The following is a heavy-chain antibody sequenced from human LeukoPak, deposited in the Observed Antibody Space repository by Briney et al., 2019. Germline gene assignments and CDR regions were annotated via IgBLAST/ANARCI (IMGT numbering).Heavy chain of an antibody. Sequence: GGSLRLSCAASGFTFSSSWMTWVRQAPGKGLEWVANIKQDGNEGNYVESVKGRFTISRDDAKNSLYLQMNSLRAEDTAVYYCARDISVWGQGTLVTVSS. J-gene: IGHJ4*01. V-gene: IGHV3-7*04. D-gene: IGHD3-3*02. CDR2: IKQDGNEG. CDR3: ARDISV. CDR1: GFTFSSSW.